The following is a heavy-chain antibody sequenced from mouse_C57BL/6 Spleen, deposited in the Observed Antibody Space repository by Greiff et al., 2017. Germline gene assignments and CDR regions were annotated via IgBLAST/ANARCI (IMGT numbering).Heavy chain of an antibody. CDR3: AIKELGGSWYFDV. J-gene: IGHJ1*03. V-gene: IGHV1-85*01. CDR2: IYPRDGST. D-gene: IGHD1-3*01. CDR1: GYTFTSYD. Sequence: QVQLKESGPELVKPGASVKLSCKASGYTFTSYDINWVKQRPGQGLEWIGWIYPRDGSTKYNEKFKGKATLTVDTSSSTAYMELHSLTSEDSAVYLCAIKELGGSWYFDVWGTGTTVTVSS.